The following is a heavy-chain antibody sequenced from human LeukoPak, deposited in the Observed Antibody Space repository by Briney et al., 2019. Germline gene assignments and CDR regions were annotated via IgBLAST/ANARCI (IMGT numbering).Heavy chain of an antibody. V-gene: IGHV1-18*01. D-gene: IGHD2-15*01. CDR2: ISTYNGNT. J-gene: IGHJ4*02. CDR1: GYTFNSYV. CDR3: ARDTYCSGGTCQSDYFDY. Sequence: ASVKVSCKASGYTFNSYVISWVRQAPGQGLVWMGWISTYNGNTNYAQNLQGRVTMTTDISTSTAYMELRSLRSDDTAVYYCARDTYCSGGTCQSDYFDYWGQGTLVTVSS.